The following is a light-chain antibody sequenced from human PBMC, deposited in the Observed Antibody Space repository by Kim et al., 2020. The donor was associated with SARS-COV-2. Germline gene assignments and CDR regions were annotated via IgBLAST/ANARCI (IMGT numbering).Light chain of an antibody. J-gene: IGLJ3*02. CDR3: AAWDDSLSGWV. CDR2: RNN. CDR1: SSNIGSNY. V-gene: IGLV1-47*01. Sequence: GQRVTISCSGSSSNIGSNYLYWHPQFPGTAPKVLIYRNNLRPSGVPDRVSGSKSGTSASLAISDLRSEDEADYYCAAWDDSLSGWVFGGGTQLTVL.